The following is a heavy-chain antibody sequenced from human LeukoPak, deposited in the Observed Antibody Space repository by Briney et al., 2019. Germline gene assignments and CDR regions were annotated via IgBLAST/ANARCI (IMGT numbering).Heavy chain of an antibody. V-gene: IGHV4-59*01. CDR3: ARDRIVGAGGWFDP. D-gene: IGHD1-26*01. CDR1: GGSITPYY. CDR2: IHYGGNT. J-gene: IGHJ5*02. Sequence: SETLSLTCSVSGGSITPYYWSWIRQPPGKGLEWIAYIHYGGNTNYNPSLQSRVTISVDTSKNQFSLKLSSVTAADTAVYYCARDRIVGAGGWFDPWGQGTLVTVSS.